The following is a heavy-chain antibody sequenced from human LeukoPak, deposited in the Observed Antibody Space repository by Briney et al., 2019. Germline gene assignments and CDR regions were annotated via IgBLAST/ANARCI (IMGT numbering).Heavy chain of an antibody. J-gene: IGHJ4*02. CDR1: GYTFTGYY. V-gene: IGHV1-2*02. CDR3: ASGLWGYYDSSGYYGDTDY. CDR2: INPNSGGT. D-gene: IGHD3-22*01. Sequence: ASVKVSCKASGYTFTGYYMHWVRQAPGQGLEWMGWINPNSGGTNYAQKFQGRVTMTRDTSISTAYMELSRLTSDDTAVYYCASGLWGYYDSSGYYGDTDYWGQGTLVTVSS.